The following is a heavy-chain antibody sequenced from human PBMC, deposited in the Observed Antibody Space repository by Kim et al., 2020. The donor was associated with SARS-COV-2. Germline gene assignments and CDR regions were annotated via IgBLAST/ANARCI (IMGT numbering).Heavy chain of an antibody. J-gene: IGHJ6*02. D-gene: IGHD6-19*01. V-gene: IGHV3-33*06. CDR3: AKFYSSGWYPLAMDV. Sequence: DTVKGRLTISRDNSKNTLYLQMNSLRAEDTALCYWAKFYSSGWYPLAMDVWGQGTTVTVSS.